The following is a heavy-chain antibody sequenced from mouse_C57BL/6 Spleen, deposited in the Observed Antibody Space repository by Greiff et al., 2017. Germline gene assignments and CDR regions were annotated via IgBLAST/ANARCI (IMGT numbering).Heavy chain of an antibody. J-gene: IGHJ3*01. Sequence: DVKLVESGPGLVKPSQSLSLTCSVTGYSITSGYYWNWIRQFPGNKLEWMGYISYDGSNNYNPSLKNRISITRDTSKNQFFLKLNSVTTEDTATYYCARGGSYDYDLAWFAYWGQGTLVTVSA. CDR3: ARGGSYDYDLAWFAY. CDR2: ISYDGSN. V-gene: IGHV3-6*01. CDR1: GYSITSGYY. D-gene: IGHD2-4*01.